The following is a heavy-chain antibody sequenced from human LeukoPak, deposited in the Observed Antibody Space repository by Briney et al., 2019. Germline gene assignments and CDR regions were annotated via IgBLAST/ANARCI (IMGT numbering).Heavy chain of an antibody. CDR3: AKDRYYDSSGGYFDY. CDR1: GFTFSSYA. D-gene: IGHD3-22*01. Sequence: PGGSLRLSCAASGFTFSSYAMSWVRQAPGKGLEWVSAISGSGGSTYYADSVKGRLTISRDNSKNTLDLQMNSLRAEDTAVYYCAKDRYYDSSGGYFDYWGQGTLVTVSS. V-gene: IGHV3-23*01. CDR2: ISGSGGST. J-gene: IGHJ4*02.